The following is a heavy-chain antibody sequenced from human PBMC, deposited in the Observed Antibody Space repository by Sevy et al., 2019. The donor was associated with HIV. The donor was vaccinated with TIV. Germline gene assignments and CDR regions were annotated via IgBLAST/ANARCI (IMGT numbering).Heavy chain of an antibody. CDR3: VRGYSSSPPASMDV. D-gene: IGHD6-13*01. J-gene: IGHJ6*04. CDR1: GYSISSGYY. CDR2: IYHSGST. Sequence: SETLSLTCAVSGYSISSGYYWGWIRQPPGKGLEWIGSIYHSGSTYYNPSLKSRVTISVDTSKNQFSLKLSSVTAADTAVYYCVRGYSSSPPASMDVWGKGTTVTVSS. V-gene: IGHV4-38-2*01.